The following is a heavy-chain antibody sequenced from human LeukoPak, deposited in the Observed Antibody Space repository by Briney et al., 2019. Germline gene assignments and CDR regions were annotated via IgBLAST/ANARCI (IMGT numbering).Heavy chain of an antibody. D-gene: IGHD5-18*01. J-gene: IGHJ4*02. Sequence: GGSLRLSCAASGFTFSDYYMSWIRQAPGKGLEWVSYISSSGSTICYADSVKGRFTISRDNAKNSLYLQMNSLRAEDTAVYYCARPRTGIQLWVDYWGQGTLVTVSS. V-gene: IGHV3-11*01. CDR3: ARPRTGIQLWVDY. CDR1: GFTFSDYY. CDR2: ISSSGSTI.